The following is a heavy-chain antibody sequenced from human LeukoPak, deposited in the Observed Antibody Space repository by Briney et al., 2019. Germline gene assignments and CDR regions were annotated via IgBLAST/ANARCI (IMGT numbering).Heavy chain of an antibody. Sequence: ASVKVSCKASGGTFSSYAISWVRQAPGQGLEWMGGIIPIFGTANYAQKFQGRVTITADESTSTAYMELSSLRSEDTAVYYCARDLVDGSIAVAGGYWFDPWGQGTLVTVSS. CDR3: ARDLVDGSIAVAGGYWFDP. CDR2: IIPIFGTA. D-gene: IGHD6-19*01. J-gene: IGHJ5*02. CDR1: GGTFSSYA. V-gene: IGHV1-69*13.